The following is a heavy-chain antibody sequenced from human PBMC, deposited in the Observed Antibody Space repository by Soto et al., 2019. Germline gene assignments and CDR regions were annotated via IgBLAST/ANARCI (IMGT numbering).Heavy chain of an antibody. CDR1: GGTFSRHA. J-gene: IGHJ4*02. CDR2: IIPIFGTA. CDR3: ARGWGYDSNDYYYAY. Sequence: QVQLVQSGAEVRKPGSSVKVSCKASGGTFSRHAISWVRQAPGQGLEWMGGIIPIFGTANHAQKFQGRVTSMADESTSKVYMELSSLRSEDTAMYYCARGWGYDSNDYYYAYWGQGTLVIVSS. D-gene: IGHD3-22*01. V-gene: IGHV1-69*01.